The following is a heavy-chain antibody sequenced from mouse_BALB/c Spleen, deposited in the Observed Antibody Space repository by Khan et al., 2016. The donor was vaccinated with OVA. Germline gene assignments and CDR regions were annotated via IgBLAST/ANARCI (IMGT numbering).Heavy chain of an antibody. V-gene: IGHV1-84*02. CDR1: GFTFTDYY. CDR3: AKGGYYGNSFFDY. Sequence: QVQLKESGPELVKPGASVKISCKASGFTFTDYYINWVKQKPGQGLEWIGWIYPGSGNTKYNEKFKGMATLTVDTSSSTAYMQLSSLTSEDTAVYFCAKGGYYGNSFFDYWGQGTTLTVSS. J-gene: IGHJ2*01. D-gene: IGHD1-1*01. CDR2: IYPGSGNT.